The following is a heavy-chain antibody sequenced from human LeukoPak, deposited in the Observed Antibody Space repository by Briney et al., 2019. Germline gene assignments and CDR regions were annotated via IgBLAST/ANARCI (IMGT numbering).Heavy chain of an antibody. Sequence: PSETLSLTCTVSGGSISSGGYYWTWLRQHPGNGLDWIGYIYYSGSTYYNPSLKRRVTISVDTSKNQFSLKLSSVTAADTAVYYCASTLRFYYGMDVWGQGTTVTVSS. J-gene: IGHJ6*02. V-gene: IGHV4-31*03. D-gene: IGHD5-24*01. CDR3: ASTLRFYYGMDV. CDR1: GGSISSGGYY. CDR2: IYYSGST.